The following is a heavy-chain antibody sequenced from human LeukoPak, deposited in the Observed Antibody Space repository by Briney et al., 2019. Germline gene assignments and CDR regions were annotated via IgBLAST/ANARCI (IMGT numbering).Heavy chain of an antibody. J-gene: IGHJ6*03. CDR3: ATRGAVWQQLDYYYYYMDV. CDR2: IIPIFGTA. CDR1: GGTFSSYA. D-gene: IGHD6-13*01. Sequence: ASVKVSCKASGGTFSSYAISWVRQAPGQGLEWMGGIIPIFGTANYAQKFQGRVTITADESTSTAYMELSSLRSEDTAVYYCATRGAVWQQLDYYYYYMDVWGKGTTVTISS. V-gene: IGHV1-69*13.